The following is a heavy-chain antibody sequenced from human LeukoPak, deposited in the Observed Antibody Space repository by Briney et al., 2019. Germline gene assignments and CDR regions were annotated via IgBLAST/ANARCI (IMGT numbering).Heavy chain of an antibody. CDR1: GYTFTGYY. CDR2: INPSGGST. Sequence: GASVKVSCKASGYTFTGYYMHWVRQAPGQGLEWVGIINPSGGSTSYAQKFQGRVTMTRDTSTSTVYMDLSSLRYEDTAVYYCVRERERGTYFIWGQGTLVTVSS. CDR3: VRERERGTYFI. J-gene: IGHJ4*02. V-gene: IGHV1-46*01. D-gene: IGHD3-10*01.